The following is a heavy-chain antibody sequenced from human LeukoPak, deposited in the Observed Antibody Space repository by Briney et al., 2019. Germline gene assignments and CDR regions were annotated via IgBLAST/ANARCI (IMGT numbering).Heavy chain of an antibody. J-gene: IGHJ4*02. V-gene: IGHV3-30-3*01. Sequence: GRSLRLSCAASGFTFNSYAMHWVRQAPGKGLEWVSVISYDGSNKYYADSVKGRFTVSRGNSKNTLFLQMNSLRAEDTAVYFCTRVADYASFDYWGQGTLVTVSS. CDR3: TRVADYASFDY. CDR1: GFTFNSYA. D-gene: IGHD4-17*01. CDR2: ISYDGSNK.